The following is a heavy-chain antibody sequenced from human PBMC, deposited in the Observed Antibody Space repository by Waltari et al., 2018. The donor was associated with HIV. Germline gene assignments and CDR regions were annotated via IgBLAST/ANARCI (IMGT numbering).Heavy chain of an antibody. Sequence: EVQLVESGGGLVQPGASLRLSCAASGFTFSLSVMTWVRQAPGKGLEWVSGISGSGDSTYYAVSVKGRFSISRDNSKNSVYLHMNSLRAEDTAVYYCTNDFYCGAPAGTWGQGTLVSVSS. V-gene: IGHV3-23*04. J-gene: IGHJ5*02. CDR2: ISGSGDST. CDR1: GFTFSLSV. CDR3: TNDFYCGAPAGT. D-gene: IGHD6-13*01.